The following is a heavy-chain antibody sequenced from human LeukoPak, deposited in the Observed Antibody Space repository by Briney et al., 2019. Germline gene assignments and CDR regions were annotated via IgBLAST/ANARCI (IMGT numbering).Heavy chain of an antibody. CDR1: GFTFSSYW. V-gene: IGHV3-74*01. CDR3: AKDSSGRGYYGSGSIWAPREATFNYFDY. CDR2: INPDGSYT. Sequence: GGSLRLSCAASGFTFSSYWMHWARQAPGKGLVWVSRINPDGSYTTYADSVKGRFTMSRDNAKNTLYLQMNSLRAEDTAVYSCAKDSSGRGYYGSGSIWAPREATFNYFDYWGQGTLVTVSS. D-gene: IGHD3-10*01. J-gene: IGHJ4*02.